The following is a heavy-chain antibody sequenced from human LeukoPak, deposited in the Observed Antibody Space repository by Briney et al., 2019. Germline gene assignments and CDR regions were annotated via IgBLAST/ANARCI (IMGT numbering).Heavy chain of an antibody. V-gene: IGHV4-39*01. CDR1: GGSVSNTNYY. D-gene: IGHD3-10*01. J-gene: IGHJ4*02. CDR3: ASRVITDYYFDY. Sequence: PSETLSLTCTVSGGSVSNTNYYWAWIRQPPGKGLEWIGTIYYTGTTFYNPSLKSRVTISVDTSKNQFSLKLSSVTAADTAVYYCASRVITDYYFDYWGQGALVSVSS. CDR2: IYYTGTT.